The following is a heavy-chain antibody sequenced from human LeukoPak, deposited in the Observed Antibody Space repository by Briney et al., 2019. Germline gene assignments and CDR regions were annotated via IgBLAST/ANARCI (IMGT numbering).Heavy chain of an antibody. CDR2: IYSGGST. D-gene: IGHD2/OR15-2a*01. Sequence: PGGSLRLSCAASGFTVSSNYMSWVRQAPGKGLEWVSVIYSGGSTYRADSVKGRFTISRDNSKNTLYLQINSLRAEDTAIYYCSNAHFRDYWGQGTLVTVSS. CDR3: SNAHFRDY. J-gene: IGHJ4*02. V-gene: IGHV3-53*01. CDR1: GFTVSSNY.